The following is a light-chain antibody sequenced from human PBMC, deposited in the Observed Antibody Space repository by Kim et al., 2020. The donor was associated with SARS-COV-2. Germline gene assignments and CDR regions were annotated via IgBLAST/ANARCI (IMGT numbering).Light chain of an antibody. Sequence: LSASMGDRVTITCRASQSVNPWLALYQQKPGKAPKLLIYKTSSLESGVPSRFSGSGSGTEFTITISSLQPDDFATYYCQQYHSGYTFGQGTKLEI. CDR1: QSVNPW. J-gene: IGKJ2*01. CDR3: QQYHSGYT. V-gene: IGKV1-5*03. CDR2: KTS.